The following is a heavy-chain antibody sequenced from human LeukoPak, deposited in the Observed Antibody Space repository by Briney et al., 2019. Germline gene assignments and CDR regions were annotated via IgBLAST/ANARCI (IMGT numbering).Heavy chain of an antibody. J-gene: IGHJ3*02. CDR2: IYYSGST. Sequence: SETLSLTCTVSGGSISSYYWSGIRQPPGKGLEGIGYIYYSGSTNHSPSLKSRVTISVDTSKNQFSLKLSSVTAADTAVYYCARQVPDIRYCSGGSCYEANDAFDIWGQGTMVTVSS. V-gene: IGHV4-59*08. CDR3: ARQVPDIRYCSGGSCYEANDAFDI. CDR1: GGSISSYY. D-gene: IGHD2-15*01.